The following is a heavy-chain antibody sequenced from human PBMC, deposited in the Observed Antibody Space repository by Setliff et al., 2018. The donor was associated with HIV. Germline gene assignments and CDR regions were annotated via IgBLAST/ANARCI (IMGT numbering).Heavy chain of an antibody. CDR1: GFPFSSYG. CDR3: ARDAGAPGRGNPLDY. Sequence: GASVKVSCKASGFPFSSYGISWVRQAPGQGVEWVGKISPDSGDTFYAQKFQGRVTLTRDTSITTAYMELSTLRDDDTAVYYCARDAGAPGRGNPLDYWGQGTLVTVSS. D-gene: IGHD3-10*01. V-gene: IGHV1-2*02. CDR2: ISPDSGDT. J-gene: IGHJ4*02.